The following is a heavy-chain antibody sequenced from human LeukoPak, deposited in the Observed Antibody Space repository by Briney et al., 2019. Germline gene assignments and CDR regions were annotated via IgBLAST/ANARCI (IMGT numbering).Heavy chain of an antibody. CDR3: ARHVSTGIAVAARYGGQNYYMDV. V-gene: IGHV5-51*01. CDR2: IYPGDSDT. Sequence: GESLKISCKGSGYSFTSYWIGWVRQMPGKGLEWMGIIYPGDSDTRYSPSFQGQVTISADKSISTAYLQWSSLKASDTAMYYCARHVSTGIAVAARYGGQNYYMDVWGKGTTVTVSS. CDR1: GYSFTSYW. J-gene: IGHJ6*03. D-gene: IGHD6-6*01.